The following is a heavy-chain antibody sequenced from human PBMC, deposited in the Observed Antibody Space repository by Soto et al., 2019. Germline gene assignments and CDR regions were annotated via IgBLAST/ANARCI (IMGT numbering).Heavy chain of an antibody. V-gene: IGHV4-59*01. J-gene: IGHJ3*02. CDR1: GGSISSYY. CDR2: IYYSGST. Sequence: SETLSLTCTVSGGSISSYYWSWIRQPPGKGLEWIGYIYYSGSTNYNPSLKSRVTISVDTSKNQFSLKLSSVTTADTAVYYCARELLSFGRPSLENDAFDIWGQGTMVIVSS. D-gene: IGHD3-3*01. CDR3: ARELLSFGRPSLENDAFDI.